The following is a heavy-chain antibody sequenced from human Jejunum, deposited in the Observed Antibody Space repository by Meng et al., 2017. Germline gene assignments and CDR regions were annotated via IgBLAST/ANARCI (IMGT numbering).Heavy chain of an antibody. CDR1: GGSISTSDW. J-gene: IGHJ4*02. CDR3: AREWSGSYRHFDY. D-gene: IGHD1-26*01. V-gene: IGHV4-4*02. Sequence: QVQLHEAGPGLLKPSGTLSLTCAVSGGSISTSDWWSWVRQPPGKGLEWIGEIHHSGSTNYNPSLKSRVTISVDKSKNQFSLKLNSVTAADTAVYYCAREWSGSYRHFDYWGQGTLVTASS. CDR2: IHHSGST.